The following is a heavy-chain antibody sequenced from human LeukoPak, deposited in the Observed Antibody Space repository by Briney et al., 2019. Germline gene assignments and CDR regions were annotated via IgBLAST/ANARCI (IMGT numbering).Heavy chain of an antibody. CDR1: GGSISSSSYY. CDR3: ARVGIAVAVPDAFDI. D-gene: IGHD6-19*01. CDR2: IYYSGST. Sequence: PSETLSLTCTVSGGSISSSSYYWGWIRQPPGKGLEWIGSIYYSGSTYYNPSLKSRVTISVDTSKNQSSLKLSSVTAADTAVYYCARVGIAVAVPDAFDIWGQGTMVTVSS. J-gene: IGHJ3*02. V-gene: IGHV4-39*07.